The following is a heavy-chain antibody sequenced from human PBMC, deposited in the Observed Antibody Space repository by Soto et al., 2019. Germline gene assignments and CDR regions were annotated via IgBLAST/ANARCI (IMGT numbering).Heavy chain of an antibody. CDR3: ARDLPPFCSNGICFADY. Sequence: EVHLLESGGGLVQPGGSLRLSCAASGFTFANYAMNWVRQAPGKGLEWVSAISTSGSSTYHADSVKGRFTISRDNSKNTLYLPMTSLTAEDTAVYYCARDLPPFCSNGICFADYWGQGTLVTVSS. D-gene: IGHD2-8*01. V-gene: IGHV3-23*01. CDR2: ISTSGSST. J-gene: IGHJ4*02. CDR1: GFTFANYA.